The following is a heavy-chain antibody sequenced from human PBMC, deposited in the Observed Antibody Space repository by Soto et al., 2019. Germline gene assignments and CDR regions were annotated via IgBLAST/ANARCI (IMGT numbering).Heavy chain of an antibody. CDR2: ITGSGGST. CDR3: ARQMATIDPTFDY. Sequence: GGSLRLSCAASGFTFSSYSMNWVRQAPGKGLEWVSGITGSGGSTYYADSVKGRFTISRDNAKNSLYLQMNSLRAEDTAVYYCARQMATIDPTFDYWGQGTLVTVSS. V-gene: IGHV3-21*04. CDR1: GFTFSSYS. J-gene: IGHJ4*02. D-gene: IGHD5-12*01.